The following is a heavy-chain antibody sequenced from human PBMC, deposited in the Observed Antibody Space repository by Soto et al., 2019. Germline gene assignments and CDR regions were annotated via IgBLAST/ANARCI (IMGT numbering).Heavy chain of an antibody. CDR3: ARHLAGIGWRVLDY. CDR2: ISSSSSYT. Sequence: QVQLVESGGGLVKPGGSLRLSCAASGFTFSDYYMSWIRQAPGKGLEWVSYISSSSSYTNYADFVKGRFTISRDNAKNSLYLQMNSLRAEDTAVYYCARHLAGIGWRVLDYWGQGTLVTVSS. J-gene: IGHJ4*02. CDR1: GFTFSDYY. D-gene: IGHD6-19*01. V-gene: IGHV3-11*05.